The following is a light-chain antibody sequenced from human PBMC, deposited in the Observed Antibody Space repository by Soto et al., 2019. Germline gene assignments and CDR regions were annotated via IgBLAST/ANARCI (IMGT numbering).Light chain of an antibody. CDR3: QQLFDSPMT. J-gene: IGKJ5*01. CDR1: EVISTS. CDR2: VAL. Sequence: DIQLTQSPSFLSPSIGESVTITCRASEVISTSFAWSQVKPGEAPEFLIVVALTVESGVASRFSATVSGTEFSLTITSMQPEDVATYYCQQLFDSPMTFGQGTRLEIK. V-gene: IGKV1-9*01.